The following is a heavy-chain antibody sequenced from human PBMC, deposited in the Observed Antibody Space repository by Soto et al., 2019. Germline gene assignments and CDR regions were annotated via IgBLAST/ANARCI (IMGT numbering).Heavy chain of an antibody. D-gene: IGHD1-26*01. Sequence: PGGSLRLSCAASGFTFSSYAIHWVRQAPGKGLEXVAVXXXDXSXXXYXXXXKGRFTISRDNSKNTLYLQMNSLRAEDTAVYYCARAWELLRRVDYWGQGTLVTVSS. J-gene: IGHJ4*02. CDR2: XXXDXSXX. V-gene: IGHV3-30-3*01. CDR3: ARAWELLRRVDY. CDR1: GFTFSSYA.